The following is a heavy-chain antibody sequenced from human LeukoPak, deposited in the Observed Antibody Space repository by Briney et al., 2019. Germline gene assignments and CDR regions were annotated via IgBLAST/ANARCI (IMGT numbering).Heavy chain of an antibody. CDR3: ARGATRISGYYYYYMDV. D-gene: IGHD2-15*01. V-gene: IGHV1-69*13. Sequence: ASVKVSCKASGGTFSSYAISWVRQAPGQGLEWMGGIIPIFGTANYAQKFQGRVTITADEPTSTAYMELSSLRSEDTAVYYCARGATRISGYYYYYMDVWGKGTTVTVSS. CDR1: GGTFSSYA. CDR2: IIPIFGTA. J-gene: IGHJ6*03.